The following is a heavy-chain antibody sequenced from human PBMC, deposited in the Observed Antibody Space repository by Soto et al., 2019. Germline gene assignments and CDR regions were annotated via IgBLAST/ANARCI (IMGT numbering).Heavy chain of an antibody. CDR1: GGSFSDYS. V-gene: IGHV4-34*01. CDR3: ARRYGRAFDY. Sequence: SETLSLTCAVYGGSFSDYSWTWIRQPPGKGLEWIGEINHSGSTYYNPSLKSRVTISVDTSKNQFSLKLSSVTAADTAVYYCARRYGRAFDYWGQGTMVTVSS. J-gene: IGHJ4*02. D-gene: IGHD1-1*01. CDR2: INHSGST.